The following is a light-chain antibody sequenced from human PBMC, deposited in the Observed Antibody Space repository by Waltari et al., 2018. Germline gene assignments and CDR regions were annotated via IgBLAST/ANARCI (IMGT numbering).Light chain of an antibody. CDR3: AAWDDTLKGVA. V-gene: IGLV1-44*01. CDR2: GND. Sequence: QSVLTQPPSMSGTPGQVVSMSCSGSLPNIGSNAVNWYQQRPGSAPKLLIYGNDQWPSGVPDRFSGSKSGTSASLAISGLQSEDEADYYCAAWDDTLKGVAFGGGTRLAVL. J-gene: IGLJ2*01. CDR1: LPNIGSNA.